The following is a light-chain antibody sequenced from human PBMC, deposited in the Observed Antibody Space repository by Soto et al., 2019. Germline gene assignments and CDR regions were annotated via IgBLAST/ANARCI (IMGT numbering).Light chain of an antibody. Sequence: EIVMTQSPATLSVSPGERATLSCRASQSVSSNLAWYQQKPGQAPRLLMYGASTRATGIPDRFSGSGSGTEFTLTISSLKSEDFAVYYCQQHNNWPPWTFGQGTKVKIK. CDR1: QSVSSN. CDR2: GAS. CDR3: QQHNNWPPWT. J-gene: IGKJ1*01. V-gene: IGKV3-15*01.